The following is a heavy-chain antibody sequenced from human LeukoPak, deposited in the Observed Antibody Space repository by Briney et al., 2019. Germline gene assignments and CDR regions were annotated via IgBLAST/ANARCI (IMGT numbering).Heavy chain of an antibody. V-gene: IGHV3-49*04. CDR1: RVPFGDYA. CDR2: IRSKPYGGTT. CDR3: TRASYSSGWYYFDY. Sequence: GGSLRLSCTASRVPFGDYAMSWVRQAPGKGLEWVGFIRSKPYGGTTEYAASVKGRFTISRDDSKSIVYLQMNSLKTEDTAVYYCTRASYSSGWYYFDYWGQGTLVTVSS. D-gene: IGHD6-19*01. J-gene: IGHJ4*02.